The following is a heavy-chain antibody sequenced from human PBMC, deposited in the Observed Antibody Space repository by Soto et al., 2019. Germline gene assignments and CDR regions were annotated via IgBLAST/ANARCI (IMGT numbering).Heavy chain of an antibody. CDR3: ARPEGVSSSGGDYYYFYGMDV. CDR1: GGSISSSSYY. Sequence: PSETLSLTCTVSGGSISSSSYYWGWIRQPPGKGLEWIGSIYYSGSTYYNPSLKSRVTISVDTSKNQFSLKLSSVTAADTAVYYCARPEGVSSSGGDYYYFYGMDVWGQGTRVTVSS. CDR2: IYYSGST. V-gene: IGHV4-39*01. J-gene: IGHJ6*02. D-gene: IGHD6-6*01.